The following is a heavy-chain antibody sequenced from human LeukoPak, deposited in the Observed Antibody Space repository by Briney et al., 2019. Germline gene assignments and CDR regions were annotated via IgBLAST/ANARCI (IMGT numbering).Heavy chain of an antibody. D-gene: IGHD5-18*01. Sequence: GASVKVSCKASGYTFTGYYMHWVRQAPGQGLEWMGLINPNSGGTNYAQKVQGRVTMTRDTSISTAYMELSRLRSDDTAVYYCARAFALGGAMVTSYWFDPWGQGTLVTVSP. CDR3: ARAFALGGAMVTSYWFDP. CDR2: INPNSGGT. V-gene: IGHV1-2*02. CDR1: GYTFTGYY. J-gene: IGHJ5*02.